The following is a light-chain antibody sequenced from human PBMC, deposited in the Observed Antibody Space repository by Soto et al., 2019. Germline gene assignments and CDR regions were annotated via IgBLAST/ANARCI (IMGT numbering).Light chain of an antibody. CDR3: SSFTSNSIYV. CDR2: GVT. CDR1: HNDIGTYDY. J-gene: IGLJ1*01. V-gene: IGLV2-14*03. Sequence: QSALTEPTSLSGSPGQSITISCTGNHNDIGTYDYVSWYQQHPGRAPRLLIHGVTTRPSGISGRFSASKSGLTASLTISGLQPEDEADYYCSSFTSNSIYVFGTGTKVTV.